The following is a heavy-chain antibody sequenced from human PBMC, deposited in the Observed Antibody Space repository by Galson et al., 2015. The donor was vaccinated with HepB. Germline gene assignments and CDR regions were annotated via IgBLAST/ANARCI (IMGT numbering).Heavy chain of an antibody. V-gene: IGHV4-39*01. Sequence: SETMSLTCTVSGGSISSSSYYWGWIRQPPGKGLEWIGNIYYSGSTDYNPFLKSRVTISVDMSKNQFSLKLSSVTAADTAVYYCARRLYCSGGSFYSGWFDPWGQGTLVTVSS. CDR2: IYYSGST. CDR3: ARRLYCSGGSFYSGWFDP. CDR1: GGSISSSSYY. J-gene: IGHJ5*02. D-gene: IGHD2-15*01.